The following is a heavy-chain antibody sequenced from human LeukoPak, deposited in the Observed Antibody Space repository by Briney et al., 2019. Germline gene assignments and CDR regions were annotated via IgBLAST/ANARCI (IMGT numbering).Heavy chain of an antibody. V-gene: IGHV4-34*01. J-gene: IGHJ4*02. D-gene: IGHD5-18*01. Sequence: PSETLSLTCTVSGGSISSYYWSWIRQPPGKGLEWIGEINHSGSTNYNPSLKSRVTISVDTSKNQFSLKLSSVTAADTAVYYCARHVGRGYSYGVSPLYYFDYWGQGTLVTVSS. CDR1: GGSISSYY. CDR3: ARHVGRGYSYGVSPLYYFDY. CDR2: INHSGST.